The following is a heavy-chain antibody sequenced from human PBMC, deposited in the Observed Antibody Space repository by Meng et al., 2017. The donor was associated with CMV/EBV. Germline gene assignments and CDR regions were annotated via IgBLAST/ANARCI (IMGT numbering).Heavy chain of an antibody. J-gene: IGHJ5*02. CDR1: GFSLSNARMG. Sequence: SGPTLVKPTETLTLTCTVSGFSLSNARMGVSWIRQPPGKALEWLAHIFSNGEKSYSTSLKSRLTISKDTSKSQVVLTMTNMDPVDTATYYYARISGWGWFDPWGQGTLVTVSS. D-gene: IGHD1-14*01. CDR3: ARISGWGWFDP. V-gene: IGHV2-26*01. CDR2: IFSNGEK.